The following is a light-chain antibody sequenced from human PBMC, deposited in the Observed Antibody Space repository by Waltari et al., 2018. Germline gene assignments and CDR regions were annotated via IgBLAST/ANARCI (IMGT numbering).Light chain of an antibody. CDR3: QQYGSSPPLT. CDR1: QSVSSIY. J-gene: IGKJ4*01. CDR2: GAS. Sequence: EIVLTQSPGTLSLSPGERATLPGRASQSVSSIYLAWYQQKPGQAPRLLIYGASSRATGIPDRVSGSGSGTDFTLTISRLEPEDFAVYYCQQYGSSPPLTFGGGTKVEIK. V-gene: IGKV3-20*01.